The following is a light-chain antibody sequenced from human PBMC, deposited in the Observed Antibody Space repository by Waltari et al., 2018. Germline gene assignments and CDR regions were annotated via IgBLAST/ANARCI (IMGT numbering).Light chain of an antibody. V-gene: IGLV4-69*01. J-gene: IGLJ3*02. CDR3: ETGGHGTWV. Sequence: QLVLTQSPSASASLGASVKLTCTLSSGHSSNIIAWLQQQPGKGPRYLMPVNRYGSHREGDGIPVRVSGSSSGAERYLTISSLQSEDEADYYCETGGHGTWVFGGGTKLTVL. CDR1: SGHSSNI. CDR2: VNRYGSH.